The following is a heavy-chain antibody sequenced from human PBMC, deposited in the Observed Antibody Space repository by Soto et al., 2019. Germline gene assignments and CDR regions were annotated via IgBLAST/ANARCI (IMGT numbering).Heavy chain of an antibody. Sequence: QVQLQESGPGLVKPSETLSLTCTVSGGSISSYYWSWIRQPPGKGLEWIGYIYYSGSTNYNPSLKSRVTISVDTSKNQFYLKLSSVTAADTAVYYCARGGIQLWFWLYFDRWGRGTLVTVSS. CDR1: GGSISSYY. D-gene: IGHD5-18*01. V-gene: IGHV4-59*01. CDR2: IYYSGST. J-gene: IGHJ2*01. CDR3: ARGGIQLWFWLYFDR.